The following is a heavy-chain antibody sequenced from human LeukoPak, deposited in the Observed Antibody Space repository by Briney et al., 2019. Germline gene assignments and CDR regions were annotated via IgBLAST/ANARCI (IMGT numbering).Heavy chain of an antibody. V-gene: IGHV3-13*01. CDR3: ARGYALDY. Sequence: GGSLRLSCAASGFTVSSYDMHWVRQATGKGLEWVSAIGTAADTYYPGSVKCRLTISIENAKNSLYLQMNSLRAGDTDVYYYARGYALDYWGQGTLVTVSS. CDR2: IGTAADT. J-gene: IGHJ4*02. D-gene: IGHD5-12*01. CDR1: GFTVSSYD.